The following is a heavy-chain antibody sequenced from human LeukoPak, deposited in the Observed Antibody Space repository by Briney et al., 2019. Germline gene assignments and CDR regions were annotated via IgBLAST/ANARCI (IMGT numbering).Heavy chain of an antibody. Sequence: GGSLRLSCVASGLTFSSYSMNWVRQAPGKGLEWISYISSSSSTIYYADSVKGRFTISRDNAKNSLYMQMNILKAEDTAVYYCASGKGHDFWSGYLSWFDPWGQGTLVTVSS. D-gene: IGHD3-3*01. V-gene: IGHV3-48*04. CDR1: GLTFSSYS. CDR3: ASGKGHDFWSGYLSWFDP. CDR2: ISSSSSTI. J-gene: IGHJ5*02.